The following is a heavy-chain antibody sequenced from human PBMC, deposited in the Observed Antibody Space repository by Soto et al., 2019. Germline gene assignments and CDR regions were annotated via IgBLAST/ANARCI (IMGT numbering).Heavy chain of an antibody. J-gene: IGHJ6*02. CDR1: GGSISSYY. V-gene: IGHV4-59*08. CDR3: ARQGFGPLHGLVDV. D-gene: IGHD3-10*01. Sequence: QVQLQESGPGLVKPSETLSLSCTVSGGSISSYYWSWFRQSPGKRMEWIGYVHPSWGPSYNPSLRXXVXXSLDQSKSQFSLKVTSVPATDTAVYYCARQGFGPLHGLVDVWGQGTTVTVSS. CDR2: VHPSWGP.